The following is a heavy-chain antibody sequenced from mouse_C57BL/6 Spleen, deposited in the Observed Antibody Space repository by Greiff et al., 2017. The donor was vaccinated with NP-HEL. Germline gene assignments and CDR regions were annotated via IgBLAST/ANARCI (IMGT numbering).Heavy chain of an antibody. CDR2: IRSKSNNYAT. Sequence: VQLKESGGGLVQPKGSLKLSCAASGFSFNTYAMNWVRQAPGKGLEWVARIRSKSNNYATYYSDSVKDRFTISRDDSESMLYLQMNNLKTEDTAMYYCVRQNLFYAMDYWGQGTSVTVSS. CDR3: VRQNLFYAMDY. CDR1: GFSFNTYA. D-gene: IGHD6-1*01. V-gene: IGHV10-1*01. J-gene: IGHJ4*01.